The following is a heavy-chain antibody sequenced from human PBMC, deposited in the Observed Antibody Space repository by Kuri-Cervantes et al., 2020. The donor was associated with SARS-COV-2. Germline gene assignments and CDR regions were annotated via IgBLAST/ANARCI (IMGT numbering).Heavy chain of an antibody. Sequence: GESLKISCEASGFIFSDYATDWVRQAPGKGLEWVAIISFDGRNTKFADSVKGRFTISRDNSKNTVYLQMNGLRAEDTAVYYCAKDWGRGYAYNFDNGAYYYVTCGADYWGQGTLVTVSS. CDR3: AKDWGRGYAYNFDNGAYYYVTCGADY. CDR2: ISFDGRNT. J-gene: IGHJ4*02. V-gene: IGHV3-30*04. D-gene: IGHD5-12*01. CDR1: GFIFSDYA.